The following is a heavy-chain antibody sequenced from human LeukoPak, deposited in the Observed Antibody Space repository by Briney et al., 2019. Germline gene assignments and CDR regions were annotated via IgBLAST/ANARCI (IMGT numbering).Heavy chain of an antibody. CDR2: IYYRST. D-gene: IGHD3-22*01. J-gene: IGHJ3*02. Sequence: SETLSLTCTVSGGSISSYYWSWIRQPPGKGLEWIGYIYYRSTNYNPSLKSRVTISVDTSRNQFSLRLSSVTAADTAVYYCARHDPLITMIIGERAFDMWGQGTMVTVPS. CDR1: GGSISSYY. CDR3: ARHDPLITMIIGERAFDM. V-gene: IGHV4-59*08.